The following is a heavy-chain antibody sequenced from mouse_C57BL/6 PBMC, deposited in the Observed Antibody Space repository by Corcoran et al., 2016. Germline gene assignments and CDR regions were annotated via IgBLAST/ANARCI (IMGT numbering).Heavy chain of an antibody. D-gene: IGHD1-1*01. J-gene: IGHJ3*01. CDR3: AIPVSGSSGFAY. Sequence: QIQLVQSGPELKKPGETVKISCKASGYTFTTYGMSWVKQAPGKGLKWMGWINTYSGVPTYADDFKGRFAFSLETSASTAYLQINNLKNEDTATYFCAIPVSGSSGFAYWGQGTLVTVSA. V-gene: IGHV9-3*01. CDR2: INTYSGVP. CDR1: GYTFTTYG.